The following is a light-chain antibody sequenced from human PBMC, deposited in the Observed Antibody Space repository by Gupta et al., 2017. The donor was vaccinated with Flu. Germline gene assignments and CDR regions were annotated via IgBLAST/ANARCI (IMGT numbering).Light chain of an antibody. CDR2: GAS. V-gene: IGKV3-15*01. Sequence: ASLAVSPGENVNRSGRASQRMASNWAGYQQKPGQAPRLLIYGASTRATDIPVRFRGRGSGTECTRNSSSRQSEDVAVYYWQKYNHWPPRTFGGGTKVE. J-gene: IGKJ4*01. CDR1: QRMASN. CDR3: QKYNHWPPRT.